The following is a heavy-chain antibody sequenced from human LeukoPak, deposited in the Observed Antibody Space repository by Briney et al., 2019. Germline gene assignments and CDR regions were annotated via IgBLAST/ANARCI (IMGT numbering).Heavy chain of an antibody. D-gene: IGHD2-15*01. CDR1: GGSVSSGACS. J-gene: IGHJ4*02. V-gene: IGHV4-30-2*01. Sequence: PSETLSLTCTVSGGSVSSGACSWSWIRQPPGKGLEWIGYIYHSGTTYYNPSLKSRVTISVDRSKNQFSLKLSSVTAADTAVYYCARERGYCSGGSCYFYFDYWGQGTLVTVSS. CDR3: ARERGYCSGGSCYFYFDY. CDR2: IYHSGTT.